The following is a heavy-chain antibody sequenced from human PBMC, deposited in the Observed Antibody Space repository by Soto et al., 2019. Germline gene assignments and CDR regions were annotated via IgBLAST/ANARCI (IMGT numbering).Heavy chain of an antibody. V-gene: IGHV1-18*04. J-gene: IGHJ5*02. CDR1: GYTFTSYG. CDR3: ARGASVTDHGEVDP. Sequence: ASVKVSCKASGYTFTSYGISWVRQAPGQGLEWMGWISAYNGNTNYAQKLQGRVAMTTDTSTSTAYMELRSLRSDDTAVYYCARGASVTDHGEVDPWGQGTLVTVSS. D-gene: IGHD4-17*01. CDR2: ISAYNGNT.